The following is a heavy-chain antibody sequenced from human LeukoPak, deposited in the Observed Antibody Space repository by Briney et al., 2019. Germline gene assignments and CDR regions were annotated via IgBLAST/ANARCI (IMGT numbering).Heavy chain of an antibody. CDR3: ARWGRSGTYHFDY. CDR2: IYSSVST. CDR1: GDSVSTYY. D-gene: IGHD3-10*01. Sequence: SETLSLTCTVSGDSVSTYYWSWIRQPAGKGLEWIGRIYSSVSTNYNPSLKSRVTMSVDTSKNQFSLKLSSVTAADTAVYYCARWGRSGTYHFDYWGQGTLVTVSS. V-gene: IGHV4-4*07. J-gene: IGHJ4*02.